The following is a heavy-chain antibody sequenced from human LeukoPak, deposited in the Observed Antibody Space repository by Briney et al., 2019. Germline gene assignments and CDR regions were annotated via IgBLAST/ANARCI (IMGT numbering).Heavy chain of an antibody. CDR1: GYTFTSYY. V-gene: IGHV1-46*01. CDR2: INPSGGST. Sequence: ASVKVSCKASGYTFTSYYMHWVRQAPGQGLEWMGIINPSGGSTSYAQKFQGRVTMTRDTSTSAVYMELSSLRSEDTAVYYCARDPADGPLDYWGQGTLVTVSS. CDR3: ARDPADGPLDY. J-gene: IGHJ4*02. D-gene: IGHD2-2*01.